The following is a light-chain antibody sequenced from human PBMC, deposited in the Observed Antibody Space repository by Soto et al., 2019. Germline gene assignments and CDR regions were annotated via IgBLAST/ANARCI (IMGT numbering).Light chain of an antibody. CDR3: TSWTTSTTMI. Sequence: QSVLTQPASVSGSPGQSITISCTGTSSDIGAYNFVSWYQQHPGKAPKLMLYDVNIRPSGVSNRFSGSKSGNTASLTISGIQAEYEADYYCTSWTTSTTMIFGGGTKLTVL. CDR2: DVN. J-gene: IGLJ2*01. V-gene: IGLV2-14*03. CDR1: SSDIGAYNF.